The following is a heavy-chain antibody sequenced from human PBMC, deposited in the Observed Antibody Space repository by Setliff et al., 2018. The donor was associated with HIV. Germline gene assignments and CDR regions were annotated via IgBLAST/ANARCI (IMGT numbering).Heavy chain of an antibody. V-gene: IGHV4-31*03. CDR1: GDSINSGNYY. Sequence: PSETLSLTCTVSGDSINSGNYYWSWIRQHPGKGLEWIGYIYYSGSTYYSPSFKSRVTISEDTSKNQFSLKMRSVTAADTAVYYCATSPAGEILGSRPFYFDYWGQGTLVTVSS. CDR3: ATSPAGEILGSRPFYFDY. J-gene: IGHJ4*02. D-gene: IGHD3-10*01. CDR2: IYYSGST.